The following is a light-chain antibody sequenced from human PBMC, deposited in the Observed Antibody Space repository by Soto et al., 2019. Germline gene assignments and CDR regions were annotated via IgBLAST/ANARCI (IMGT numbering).Light chain of an antibody. CDR2: EVS. CDR1: SSDVGGYNY. CDR3: TSFTTISNWV. J-gene: IGLJ3*02. V-gene: IGLV2-14*01. Sequence: QSALTQPASVSGSPGQSITISCTGTSSDVGGYNYVSWFQQHPGKAPKLKIYEVSNRPSGVSNRFSGSKSGNTASLTISELQAEDEADYYCTSFTTISNWVFGGGTKVTVL.